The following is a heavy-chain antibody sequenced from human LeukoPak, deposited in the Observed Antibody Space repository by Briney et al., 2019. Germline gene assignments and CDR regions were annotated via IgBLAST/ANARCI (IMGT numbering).Heavy chain of an antibody. V-gene: IGHV4-34*01. CDR1: GGSFSGYY. CDR3: ARGKGRYGGNPFDY. J-gene: IGHJ4*02. Sequence: SETLSLTCAVYGGSFSGYYWSWIRQPPGKGLEWIGEINHSGSTNYNPSLKSRVTISVDTSKNQFSLKLSSVTAADTAVYYCARGKGRYGGNPFDYWGQGTLVTVSS. CDR2: INHSGST. D-gene: IGHD4-23*01.